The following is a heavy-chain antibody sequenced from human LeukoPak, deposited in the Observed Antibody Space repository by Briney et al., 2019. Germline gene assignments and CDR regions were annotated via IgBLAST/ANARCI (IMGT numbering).Heavy chain of an antibody. Sequence: GGSLRLSCAVSGFTVSSNYMTWVRQAPGKGLEWVSVIYSGGSTYYADSVKGRLTISRDNTNNTLYLQMNSLRAEDTAVYYCARVSATYYFDYWGQGTLVTVSS. D-gene: IGHD1-1*01. J-gene: IGHJ4*02. CDR3: ARVSATYYFDY. CDR2: IYSGGST. CDR1: GFTVSSNY. V-gene: IGHV3-53*01.